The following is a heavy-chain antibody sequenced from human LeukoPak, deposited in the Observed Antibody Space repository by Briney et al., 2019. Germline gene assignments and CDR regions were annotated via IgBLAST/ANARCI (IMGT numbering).Heavy chain of an antibody. CDR2: INPNSGGT. V-gene: IGHV1-2*02. CDR3: AIPSAGNYADFGC. Sequence: ASVKVFCKASGYTFNGYYMHGVRQAPGQGLEWRGRINPNSGGTNCAEKFQGRITMTRDTSVSTAYREESRVRSDDTAVYFCAIPSAGNYADFGCQGHGTPVTVSS. CDR1: GYTFNGYY. J-gene: IGHJ4*01. D-gene: IGHD1-7*01.